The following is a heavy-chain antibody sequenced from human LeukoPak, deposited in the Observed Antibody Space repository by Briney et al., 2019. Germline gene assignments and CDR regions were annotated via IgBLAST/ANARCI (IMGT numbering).Heavy chain of an antibody. CDR1: GYTFTSYG. V-gene: IGHV1-18*01. CDR3: AREIFYCSSTSCYRRFDP. D-gene: IGHD2-2*01. CDR2: ISAYNGNT. J-gene: IGHJ5*02. Sequence: ASVKVSCKASGYTFTSYGISWVRQAPGQGLEWMGWISAYNGNTNYAQKLQGRVTMTTDTSTSTAYMELRSLRSDDTAVYYCAREIFYCSSTSCYRRFDPSGQGTLVTVCS.